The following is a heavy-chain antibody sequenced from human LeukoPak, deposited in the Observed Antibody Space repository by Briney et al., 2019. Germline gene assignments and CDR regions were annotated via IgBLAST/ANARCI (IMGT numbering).Heavy chain of an antibody. D-gene: IGHD3-3*01. Sequence: SETLSLTCTVSGGSISSYYWSWIRQPAGKGLEWIGRMYSSGSTNYNPSLKSRVTMSVDTSKNQFSLKLSSVTAADTAVYYCARAPPVDFWSGYSDAFDIWGRGTMVTVST. J-gene: IGHJ3*02. CDR2: MYSSGST. CDR3: ARAPPVDFWSGYSDAFDI. V-gene: IGHV4-4*07. CDR1: GGSISSYY.